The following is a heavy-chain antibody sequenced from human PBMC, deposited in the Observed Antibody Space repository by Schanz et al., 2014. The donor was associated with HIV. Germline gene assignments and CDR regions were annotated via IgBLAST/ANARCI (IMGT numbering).Heavy chain of an antibody. Sequence: EVQLVESGGGLVKPGGSLRLSCAVSGFRFSSHAMTWVRQAPGKGLEWVSGISGSGGTTYYADSVKGRFTISRDNSKNTLYLQMNSLRADDTAVYFCVRDESAETTGNFQDWGPGTLVTVSS. V-gene: IGHV3-23*04. J-gene: IGHJ1*01. CDR3: VRDESAETTGNFQD. CDR1: GFRFSSHA. CDR2: ISGSGGTT. D-gene: IGHD1-1*01.